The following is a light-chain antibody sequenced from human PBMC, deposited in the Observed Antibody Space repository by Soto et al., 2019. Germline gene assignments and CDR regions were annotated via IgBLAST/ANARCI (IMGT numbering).Light chain of an antibody. CDR1: QSVNSH. CDR3: QQYNSWPRT. CDR2: GAS. V-gene: IGKV3-15*01. Sequence: EIVMTQSPATLSGSPGERATLSCRASQSVNSHLAWYHQKPGQAPRLLIYGASTRATGIPARFSGSGSGTEFTLTISSLQTEDFAVYFCQQYNSWPRTFGQGTRVEI. J-gene: IGKJ1*01.